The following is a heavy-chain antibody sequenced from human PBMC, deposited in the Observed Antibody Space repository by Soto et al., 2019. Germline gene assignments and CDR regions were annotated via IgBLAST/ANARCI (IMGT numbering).Heavy chain of an antibody. J-gene: IGHJ4*02. D-gene: IGHD6-13*01. V-gene: IGHV3-13*01. CDR1: GFTFSDYD. CDR2: IGTTGDT. CDR3: ARARSGWYAAMDY. Sequence: EVYLVESEGGLVQPGGSLRLSCVVSGFTFSDYDMHWVRQEAGKGLEWVGAIGTTGDTYYPDSMEGRFTVSRENAKNSLYLHISSLRAGDTAVYFCARARSGWYAAMDYWGRGTLVAVSS.